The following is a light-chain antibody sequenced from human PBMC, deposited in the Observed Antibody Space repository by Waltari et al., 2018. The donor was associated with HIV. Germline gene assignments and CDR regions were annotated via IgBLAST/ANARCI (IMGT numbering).Light chain of an antibody. V-gene: IGKV4-1*01. Sequence: ILIPQSPASRPVSLGERAPFNSSSTQNLLYSFNNKNYLAWYQQKPGQPPKVLFYWASIRQSGVPDRFSGSGSATDFTLTISSLQAEDVAVYYCQQYLNDFPTFGQGTKVEIK. J-gene: IGKJ1*01. CDR3: QQYLNDFPT. CDR1: QNLLYSFNNKNY. CDR2: WAS.